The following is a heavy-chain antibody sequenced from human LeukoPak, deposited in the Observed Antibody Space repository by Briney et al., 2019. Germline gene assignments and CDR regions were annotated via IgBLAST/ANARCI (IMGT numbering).Heavy chain of an antibody. CDR1: GFTFSSYV. CDR2: ISYDGSNE. D-gene: IGHD4-17*01. V-gene: IGHV3-30*04. J-gene: IGHJ4*02. CDR3: AKDMDHDYDDYGFDY. Sequence: GGSLRLSCAASGFTFSSYVMHWVRQAPGKGLEWVAIISYDGSNEYYADSVKGRFSISRDSSKNILYLQMNSLRAEDTAVYYCAKDMDHDYDDYGFDYWGQGTPVTVSS.